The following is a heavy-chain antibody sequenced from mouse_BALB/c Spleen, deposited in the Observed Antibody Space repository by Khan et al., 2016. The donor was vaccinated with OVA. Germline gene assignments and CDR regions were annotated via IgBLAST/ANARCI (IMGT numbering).Heavy chain of an antibody. CDR2: IWSGGST. J-gene: IGHJ3*01. CDR3: ARNSYMYDFTY. V-gene: IGHV2-2*01. Sequence: QIQLVQSGPGLAQPSQSLSITCTVSGFSLNTYGIHWVRQSPGKGLEWLGVIWSGGSTDYNAAFLSRLSISKDNSKSQVFFKINSLQADDTAIYYCARNSYMYDFTYWGQGTLVTVSA. CDR1: GFSLNTYG. D-gene: IGHD2-14*01.